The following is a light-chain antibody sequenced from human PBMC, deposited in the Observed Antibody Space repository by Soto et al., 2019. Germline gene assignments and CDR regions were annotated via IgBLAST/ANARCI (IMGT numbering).Light chain of an antibody. V-gene: IGLV2-14*01. J-gene: IGLJ7*01. Sequence: QSVLTQPASVSGSPGQSTTISCTGTSSDVGGYKYVSWYQHQSGKAPKLMIYEVSNRPSGVSNRFSGSKSGNTASLTISGLQAEDEADYYCSSYTSSSTLVFGGGTQLTVL. CDR3: SSYTSSSTLV. CDR1: SSDVGGYKY. CDR2: EVS.